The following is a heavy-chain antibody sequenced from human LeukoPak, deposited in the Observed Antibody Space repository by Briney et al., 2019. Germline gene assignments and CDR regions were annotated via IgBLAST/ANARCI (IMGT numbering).Heavy chain of an antibody. V-gene: IGHV1-18*01. D-gene: IGHD2-15*01. CDR1: GYTFTSYG. CDR3: ARDRAVAATLRYSWFDP. J-gene: IGHJ5*02. CDR2: ISAYNGNT. Sequence: GASVKVSCKASGYTFTSYGISWVRQAPGQGLEWMGWISAYNGNTNYAQKLQGRVTMTTDTSTSTAYMELRSLRSDDTAVYYCARDRAVAATLRYSWFDPWGQGTLVTVSS.